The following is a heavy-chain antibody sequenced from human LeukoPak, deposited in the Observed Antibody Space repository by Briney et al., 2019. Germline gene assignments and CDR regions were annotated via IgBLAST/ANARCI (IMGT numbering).Heavy chain of an antibody. Sequence: ASVKVSCKASGYSFTGYFMQWVGQAPGQRLEWMGWINPNSGDTNYAQKFQGRVTMTRDTSISTAYMELSRLRSDDAAVYYCARRFYYAMDVWGQGTTVTVSS. V-gene: IGHV1-2*02. D-gene: IGHD3-16*01. J-gene: IGHJ6*02. CDR3: ARRFYYAMDV. CDR2: INPNSGDT. CDR1: GYSFTGYF.